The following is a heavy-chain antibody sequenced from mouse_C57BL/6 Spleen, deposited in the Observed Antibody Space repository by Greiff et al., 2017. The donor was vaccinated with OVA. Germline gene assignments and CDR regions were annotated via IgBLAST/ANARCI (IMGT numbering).Heavy chain of an antibody. V-gene: IGHV1-59*01. CDR2: IDPSDSYT. CDR1: GYTFPSYW. CDR3: ARVRLYWYFDV. J-gene: IGHJ1*03. Sequence: QVQLQQPGAELVRPGTSVKLSCKASGYTFPSYWMHWVKQRPGQGLEWIGVIDPSDSYTNYNQKFKGKATLTVDTSSSTAYMQLSSLTSEDSAVYYCARVRLYWYFDVWGTGTTVTVSS.